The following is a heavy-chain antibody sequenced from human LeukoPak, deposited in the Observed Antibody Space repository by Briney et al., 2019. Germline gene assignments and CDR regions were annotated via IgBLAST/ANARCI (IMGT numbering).Heavy chain of an antibody. CDR1: GFTFSSYA. Sequence: PGGSLRLSCAASGFTFSSYAMSWVRQAPGKGLEWVSAISGSGGSTYYADSVKDRFTISRDNSKNTLYLQMNSLRAEDTAVYYCAKDWSAIAAAGLFDYWGQGTLVTVSS. V-gene: IGHV3-23*01. CDR2: ISGSGGST. CDR3: AKDWSAIAAAGLFDY. J-gene: IGHJ4*02. D-gene: IGHD6-13*01.